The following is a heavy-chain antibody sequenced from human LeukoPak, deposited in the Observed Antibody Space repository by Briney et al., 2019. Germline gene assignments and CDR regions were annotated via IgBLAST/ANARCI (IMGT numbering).Heavy chain of an antibody. CDR3: AREWLTGVWAFDI. D-gene: IGHD3-22*01. V-gene: IGHV4-34*01. J-gene: IGHJ3*02. CDR2: INHSGST. CDR1: GGSFSGYY. Sequence: SETLSLTCAVYGGSFSGYYWSWIRQPPGKGLEWIGEINHSGSTNYNPSLKSRVTISVDTSKNQFSLKLSSVTAADTAVYYCAREWLTGVWAFDIWGQGTMVTVSS.